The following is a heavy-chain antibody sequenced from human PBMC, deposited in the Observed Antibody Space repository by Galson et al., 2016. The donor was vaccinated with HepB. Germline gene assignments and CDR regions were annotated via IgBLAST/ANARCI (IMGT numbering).Heavy chain of an antibody. CDR3: APSSRGGEYVRDHPTYYFDY. CDR2: VYWADDT. D-gene: IGHD3-10*02. CDR1: GFALSGGGVG. V-gene: IGHV2-5*02. J-gene: IGHJ4*02. Sequence: ALVKPTQTLTLTCTFSGFALSGGGVGVGWIRQPPGKALEWLALVYWADDTRYSPSLQSRLTITKDTSKTQVVLIMTNMDPVDKATYYCAPSSRGGEYVRDHPTYYFDYWGQGTLVTVSS.